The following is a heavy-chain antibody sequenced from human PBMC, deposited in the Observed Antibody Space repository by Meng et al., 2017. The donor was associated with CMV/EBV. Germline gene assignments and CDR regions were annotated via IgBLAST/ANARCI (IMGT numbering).Heavy chain of an antibody. CDR2: INSDGSST. D-gene: IGHD3-3*01. CDR3: ARRSAPPMYYDFWSGSGGGFDP. CDR1: GFTFSSYW. V-gene: IGHV3-74*01. J-gene: IGHJ5*02. Sequence: GESLKISCAASGFTFSSYWMHWVRQAPGKGLVWVSRINSDGSSTSYADSVKGRFTISRDNAKNTLYLQMNSLRAEDTAVYYCARRSAPPMYYDFWSGSGGGFDPWGQGTLVTVSS.